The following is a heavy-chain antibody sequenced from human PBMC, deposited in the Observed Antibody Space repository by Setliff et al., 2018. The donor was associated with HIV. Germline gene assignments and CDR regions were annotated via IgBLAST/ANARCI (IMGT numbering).Heavy chain of an antibody. CDR1: GGSISSYY. CDR2: IYHSGST. J-gene: IGHJ4*01. CDR3: VKGVQSLRPYYFDS. V-gene: IGHV4-59*12. Sequence: PSETLSLTCTVSGGSISSYYWSWIRQPPGKGLEGIGYIYHSGSTYYNPSLKSRVTISVDTSKNQFSLKLSSVTAADTAVYYCVKGVQSLRPYYFDSWGHGALVTVSS.